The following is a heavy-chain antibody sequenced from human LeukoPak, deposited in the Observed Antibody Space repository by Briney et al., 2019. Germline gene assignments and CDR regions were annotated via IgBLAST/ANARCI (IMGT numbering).Heavy chain of an antibody. CDR2: INHSGST. D-gene: IGHD5-18*01. V-gene: IGHV4-34*01. CDR1: GGSFGDYY. J-gene: IGHJ5*02. CDR3: ARSWIQLWYLGNWFDP. Sequence: SETLSLTCAVYGGSFGDYYWGWIRQPPGKGLEWIGEINHSGSTNYNPSLTNRVTISVDTSKNHFSLKLNSVTAADTAVYYCARSWIQLWYLGNWFDPWGQGTLVTVSS.